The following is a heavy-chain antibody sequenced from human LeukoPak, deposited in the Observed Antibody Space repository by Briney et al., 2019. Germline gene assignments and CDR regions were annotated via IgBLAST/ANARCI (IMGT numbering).Heavy chain of an antibody. CDR2: IYYSGST. CDR3: AKLRHFSGSFSYYFDY. CDR1: GDPMSRYY. V-gene: IGHV4-59*01. J-gene: IGHJ4*02. D-gene: IGHD1-26*01. Sequence: PSETLSLTCTVSGDPMSRYYWSWIRQPPGKGLEWIGYIYYSGSTNYNPSLKSRVTMSVDTSKNKFSLNLSSVTAADTAVYYCAKLRHFSGSFSYYFDYWGQGTLVTVSS.